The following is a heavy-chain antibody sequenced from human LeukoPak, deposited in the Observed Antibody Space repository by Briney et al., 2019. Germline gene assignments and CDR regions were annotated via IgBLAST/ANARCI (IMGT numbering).Heavy chain of an antibody. V-gene: IGHV1-18*01. CDR2: INTYNGNT. CDR3: AMLDCSSTSCYFPSDY. D-gene: IGHD2-2*01. J-gene: IGHJ4*02. CDR1: GYIFTSYG. Sequence: ASVKVSCKASGYIFTSYGISWVRQAPGQGLEWMGWINTYNGNTKYAQKLQGRVTMTTDTSASTAYMEVRSLRSDDTAVYYCAMLDCSSTSCYFPSDYWGQGTLVTVSS.